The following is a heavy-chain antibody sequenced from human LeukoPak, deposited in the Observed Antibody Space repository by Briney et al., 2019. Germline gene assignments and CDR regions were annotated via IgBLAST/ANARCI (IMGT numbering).Heavy chain of an antibody. CDR1: GYTFTTYY. CDR2: INPSGGST. J-gene: IGHJ5*02. V-gene: IGHV1-46*01. D-gene: IGHD6-19*01. Sequence: ASVKVSCKASGYTFTTYYMHWVRQAPGQGLEWMGIINPSGGSTNYAQKFQGRVTMTRDTSISTAYMELSRLGSDDTAVYYCARDIVSSSGWYVWFDPWGQGTLVTVSS. CDR3: ARDIVSSSGWYVWFDP.